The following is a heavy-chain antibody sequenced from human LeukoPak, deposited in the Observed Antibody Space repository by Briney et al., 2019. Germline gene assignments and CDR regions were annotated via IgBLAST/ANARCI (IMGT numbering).Heavy chain of an antibody. D-gene: IGHD4-17*01. CDR2: INHSGST. Sequence: SETLSLTCAVSGGSFSGYYWSWIRQPPGKGLEWIGEINHSGSTNYNPSLKSRVTISVDTSKNQFSLKLSSVTAADTAVYYCARGPIIYGDYAAYYYGMDVWGQGTTVTVSS. CDR3: ARGPIIYGDYAAYYYGMDV. J-gene: IGHJ6*02. V-gene: IGHV4-34*01. CDR1: GGSFSGYY.